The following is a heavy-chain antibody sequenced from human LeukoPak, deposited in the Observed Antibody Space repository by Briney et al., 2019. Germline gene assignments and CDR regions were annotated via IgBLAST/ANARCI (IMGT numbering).Heavy chain of an antibody. CDR1: GGSISSYY. D-gene: IGHD2-21*02. J-gene: IGHJ3*02. CDR2: IYTSGST. CDR3: ASLAYCGGDCYSTDAFDI. V-gene: IGHV4-4*07. Sequence: LSETLSLTCTVSGGSISSYYWSWIRQPAGKGLEWIGRIYTSGSTNYNPSLKSRVTMSVDTSKNQFSLKLSSVTAADTAVYYCASLAYCGGDCYSTDAFDIWGQGTMVTVSS.